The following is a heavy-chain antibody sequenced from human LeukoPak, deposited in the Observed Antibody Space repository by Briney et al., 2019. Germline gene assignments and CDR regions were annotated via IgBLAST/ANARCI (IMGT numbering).Heavy chain of an antibody. J-gene: IGHJ4*02. D-gene: IGHD3-9*01. V-gene: IGHV3-23*01. CDR1: GFTFSSYG. Sequence: TGGSLRLSCAASGFTFSSYGMSWVRQAPGKGLEWVSAISGSGGSTYYADSVKGRFTISGDNSKNTLYLQMNSLRAEDTAVYYCAKSLWGYHILTGLCFDYWGQGTLVTVSS. CDR3: AKSLWGYHILTGLCFDY. CDR2: ISGSGGST.